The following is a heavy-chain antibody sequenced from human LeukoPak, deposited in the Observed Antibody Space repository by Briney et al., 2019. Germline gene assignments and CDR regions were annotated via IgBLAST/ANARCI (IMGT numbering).Heavy chain of an antibody. CDR3: ARDISLSLWGGLDY. Sequence: GGSLRLSCAASGFTFSSYAMHWVRQAPGKGLEWVAVISYDGSNKYYADSVKGRFTISRDNSKNTLYLQMNSLRAEDTAVYYCARDISLSLWGGLDYWGQGTLVTVSS. CDR2: ISYDGSNK. V-gene: IGHV3-30*01. D-gene: IGHD3-16*02. CDR1: GFTFSSYA. J-gene: IGHJ4*02.